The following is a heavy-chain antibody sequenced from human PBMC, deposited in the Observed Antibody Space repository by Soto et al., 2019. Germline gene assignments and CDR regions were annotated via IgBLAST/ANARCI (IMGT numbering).Heavy chain of an antibody. CDR3: ARGPGSSDWRFSSYVLDV. CDR2: MNPNSGDT. Sequence: QVQLVQSGAEVKKPGASVKVSCTFTSYDINWVRQAAGLGPEWMAWMNPNSGDTRYAQKFQGRGTMTRDTATFTAXMELSNIRTEDTAVYYCARGPGSSDWRFSSYVLDVWDQGTTVTVSS. J-gene: IGHJ6*02. D-gene: IGHD6-19*01. V-gene: IGHV1-8*01. CDR1: FTSYD.